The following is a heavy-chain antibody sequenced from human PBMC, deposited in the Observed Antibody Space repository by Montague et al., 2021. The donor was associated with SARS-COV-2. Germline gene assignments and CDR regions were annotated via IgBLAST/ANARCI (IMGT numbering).Heavy chain of an antibody. Sequence: SETLSLTCTVSGGSIRSHFWSFIRQPPGKGLEWIGNINSNGGTXXXPSXXXRLTMSVDTSKNQFSLQLRSMTPTDTAVYFCARATSVRGAVSWFDPWGQGILVTVSS. CDR2: INSNGGT. CDR1: GGSIRSHF. V-gene: IGHV4-59*11. CDR3: ARATSVRGAVSWFDP. J-gene: IGHJ5*02. D-gene: IGHD3-10*01.